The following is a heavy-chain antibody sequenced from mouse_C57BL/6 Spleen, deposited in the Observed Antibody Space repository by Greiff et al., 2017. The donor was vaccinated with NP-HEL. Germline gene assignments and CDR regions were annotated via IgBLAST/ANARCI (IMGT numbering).Heavy chain of an antibody. J-gene: IGHJ4*01. D-gene: IGHD2-3*01. CDR3: ARDGYYDGDY. V-gene: IGHV1-42*01. CDR1: GYSFTGYY. CDR2: INPSTGGT. Sequence: VQLQQSGPELVKPGASVKISCKASGYSFTGYYMNWVKQSPEKSLEWIGEINPSTGGTTYNQKFKAKATLTVDKSSSTAYMQLKSLTSEDSAVYYCARDGYYDGDYWGQGTSVTVSS.